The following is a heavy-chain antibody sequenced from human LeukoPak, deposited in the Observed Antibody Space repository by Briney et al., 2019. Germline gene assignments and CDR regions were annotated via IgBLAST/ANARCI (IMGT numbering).Heavy chain of an antibody. J-gene: IGHJ4*02. CDR1: GYTFTSYG. D-gene: IGHD3-10*01. Sequence: ASVNVSCKASGYTFTSYGISWVRQAPGQGLEWMGWISAYNGNTNHAQKLQGRVTMTTDTSTSTAYMELRSLRFDDAAVYYCARAPTSYTSGSFSKYYFDYWGQGTLVTVSS. V-gene: IGHV1-18*01. CDR3: ARAPTSYTSGSFSKYYFDY. CDR2: ISAYNGNT.